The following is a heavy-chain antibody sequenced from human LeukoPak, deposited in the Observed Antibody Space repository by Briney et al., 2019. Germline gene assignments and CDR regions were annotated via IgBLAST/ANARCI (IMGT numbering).Heavy chain of an antibody. CDR2: ISAYNGNT. Sequence: GASVKVSCKASGYTFTSYGISWVRQAPGQGLEWMGWISAYNGNTNYAQKLQGRVTMTTDTSTSTAYMELRSLRSDDTAVYYCARVGAYCGGDCYSISYYYYYMDVWGKGTTVTVSS. D-gene: IGHD2-21*02. J-gene: IGHJ6*03. CDR3: ARVGAYCGGDCYSISYYYYYMDV. V-gene: IGHV1-18*01. CDR1: GYTFTSYG.